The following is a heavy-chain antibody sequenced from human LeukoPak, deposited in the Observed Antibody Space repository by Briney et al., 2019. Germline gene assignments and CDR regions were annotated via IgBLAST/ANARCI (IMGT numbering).Heavy chain of an antibody. CDR1: GSSFATYW. CDR3: ARRQGCSNTACPPDS. D-gene: IGHD2-2*01. Sequence: GGSLQISCRGSGSSFATYWIGWGRQVPGKGLEGMGILNPGGPASRYSTSFQGQVTMSVDKSISTAYLQWSSLKASDTAMYYCARRQGCSNTACPPDSWGQGTLVTVSS. V-gene: IGHV5-51*01. CDR2: LNPGGPAS. J-gene: IGHJ4*02.